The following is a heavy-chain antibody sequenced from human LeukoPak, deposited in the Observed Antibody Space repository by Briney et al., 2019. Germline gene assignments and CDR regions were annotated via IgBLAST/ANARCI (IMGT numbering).Heavy chain of an antibody. D-gene: IGHD5-18*01. CDR2: IYYSGST. CDR1: GGSFSSYY. CDR3: WRGRQRFDY. V-gene: IGHV4-59*12. J-gene: IGHJ4*02. Sequence: SGTLSLTCTVSGGSFSSYYWSWVRQPPGKGLEWIGYIYYSGSTNYNPSLKSRVGRLVDTSKNQFYMKLRSVTSAETAENSCWRGRQRFDYWGQGTLVTVSS.